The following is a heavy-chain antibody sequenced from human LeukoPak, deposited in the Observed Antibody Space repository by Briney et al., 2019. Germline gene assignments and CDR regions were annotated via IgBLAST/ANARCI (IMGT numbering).Heavy chain of an antibody. Sequence: ASVKVSCKASGYTFTSYYMHWVRQAPGQGLEWMGIINPSGGSTSYAQKFQGRVTMTRDTSTSTVYMELSSLRSEDTAVYYCARAGTGGYDHQNYFDYWGQGTLVTVSS. CDR3: ARAGTGGYDHQNYFDY. CDR2: INPSGGST. J-gene: IGHJ4*02. D-gene: IGHD5-12*01. V-gene: IGHV1-46*03. CDR1: GYTFTSYY.